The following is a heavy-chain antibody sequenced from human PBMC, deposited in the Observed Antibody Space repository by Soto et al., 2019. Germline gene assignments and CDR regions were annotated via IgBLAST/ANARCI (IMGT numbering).Heavy chain of an antibody. Sequence: EVQLVESGGGLVQPGGSLRLSCEASGFPFSSHWMTWVRQAPGKGLEWVANIKEDGSQKYYLDSVRGRFTISRDNAKNSLSLHMNSLRAEDTAVYYCARDGRYCTWFDCRGDAFDMWGQGMLVTVSS. CDR2: IKEDGSQK. D-gene: IGHD2-8*01. J-gene: IGHJ3*02. CDR1: GFPFSSHW. CDR3: ARDGRYCTWFDCRGDAFDM. V-gene: IGHV3-7*01.